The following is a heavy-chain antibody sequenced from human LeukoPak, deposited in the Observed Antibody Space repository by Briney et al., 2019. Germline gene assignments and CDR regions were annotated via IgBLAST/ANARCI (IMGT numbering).Heavy chain of an antibody. CDR2: IYHSGST. V-gene: IGHV4-38-2*01. CDR1: GYSISSGYY. D-gene: IGHD4-17*01. Sequence: PSETLSLTSAVSGYSISSGYYWGWIRQPPGKGLAWIGSIYHSGSTYYNPSLKSRVTISVDTSKNQFSLKLSSVTAADTAVYYCARQAYGDNGGIDYWGQGTLVTVSS. CDR3: ARQAYGDNGGIDY. J-gene: IGHJ4*02.